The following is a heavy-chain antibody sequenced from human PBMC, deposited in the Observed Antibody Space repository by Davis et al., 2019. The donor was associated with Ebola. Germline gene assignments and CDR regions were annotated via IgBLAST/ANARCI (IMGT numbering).Heavy chain of an antibody. V-gene: IGHV3-23*01. Sequence: PGGSLRLSCAASGFTFSSYAMSWVRQAPGKGLEWVSAISGSGGSTIYYADSVKGRFTISRDNAKNSLYLQMNSLRAEDTAVYYCARMMTTVTTGWFDPWGQGTLVTVSS. J-gene: IGHJ5*02. CDR3: ARMMTTVTTGWFDP. CDR1: GFTFSSYA. D-gene: IGHD4-17*01. CDR2: ISGSGGSTI.